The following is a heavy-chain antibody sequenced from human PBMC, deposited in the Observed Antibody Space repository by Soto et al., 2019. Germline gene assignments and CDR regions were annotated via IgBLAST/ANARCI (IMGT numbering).Heavy chain of an antibody. D-gene: IGHD2-21*02. J-gene: IGHJ6*02. V-gene: IGHV4-59*01. CDR3: ARDLWGYCGTDCYPLDV. CDR2: MYNTGST. CDR1: GGSISGYY. Sequence: SETLSVTCTVSGGSISGYYWSWIRQPPWKGLEWIGYMYNTGSTVYNPSFKSRVTISVDTSKNQFSLKLNSVTAADTAVYYCARDLWGYCGTDCYPLDVWGQGTTVTVSS.